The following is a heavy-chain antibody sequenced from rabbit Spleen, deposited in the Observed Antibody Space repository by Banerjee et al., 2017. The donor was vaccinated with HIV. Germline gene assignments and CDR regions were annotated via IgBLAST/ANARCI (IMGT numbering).Heavy chain of an antibody. CDR3: ARKSGAFDL. Sequence: QEQLKETGGGLVQPGGSLTLTCKASGFDFSSNAMCWVRQAPGKGLEWIACIGSGNSGRTYYASWVNGRFTISKTSSTTVTLQMTSLTAADTATYFCARKSGAFDLWGQGTLVTVS. CDR2: IGSGNSGRT. CDR1: GFDFSSNA. D-gene: IGHD1-1*01. J-gene: IGHJ4*01. V-gene: IGHV1S45*01.